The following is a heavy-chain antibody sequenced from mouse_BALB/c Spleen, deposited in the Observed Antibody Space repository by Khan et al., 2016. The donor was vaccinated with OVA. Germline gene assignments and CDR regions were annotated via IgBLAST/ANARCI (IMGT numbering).Heavy chain of an antibody. D-gene: IGHD2-1*01. V-gene: IGHV1S132*01. CDR1: GYTFTSYW. J-gene: IGHJ3*01. CDR2: IFPGTGTT. CDR3: ARGYFGNYEFVY. Sequence: QVQLKQSGAELVKPGASVKLSCKTSGYTFTSYWIQWVKQRPGQGLGWIGQIFPGTGTTYYNENFKGKATLTVDTSSSTAYMQLSSLTSEDSAVYFCARGYFGNYEFVYWGQVTLVTVSP.